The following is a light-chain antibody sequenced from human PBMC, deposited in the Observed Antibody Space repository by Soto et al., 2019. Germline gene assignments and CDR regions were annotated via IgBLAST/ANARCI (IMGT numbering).Light chain of an antibody. Sequence: DIVLTQSPGTLSLSHGERATLSCRASETVNSNYLAWYQQKRGQAPRLLIYGASRRATGIPDRFSGSGSGTDFTLTITRLEPEDFAVYYCQQYGSSRTFGQGTKVDI. J-gene: IGKJ1*01. V-gene: IGKV3-20*01. CDR1: ETVNSNY. CDR3: QQYGSSRT. CDR2: GAS.